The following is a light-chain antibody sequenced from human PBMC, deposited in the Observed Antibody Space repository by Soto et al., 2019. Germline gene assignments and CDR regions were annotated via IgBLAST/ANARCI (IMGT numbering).Light chain of an antibody. V-gene: IGLV2-14*01. CDR1: SSDVGAYNY. Sequence: QSVLTQLASVSGSPGQSITISCTGSSSDVGAYNYVSWYQQHPGEAPNLMIYEVSNRPSRISNRFSGSKSGFTASLTISGLQAEDEADYYCSSYSISSTLHHVFGSGTKVTVL. J-gene: IGLJ1*01. CDR2: EVS. CDR3: SSYSISSTLHHV.